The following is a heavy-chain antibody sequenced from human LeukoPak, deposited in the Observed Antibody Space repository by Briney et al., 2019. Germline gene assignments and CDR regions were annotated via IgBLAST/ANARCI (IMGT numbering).Heavy chain of an antibody. Sequence: PGGSLRLSCAASGFTFSEHYMDWVRQAPGKGLEGVGRIKSKTDGGTTDYAAPVKGRFTISRDDSKNTLYLQMNSLKTEDTAVYYCTTGGSEDSGYDSYFDYWGQGTLVTVSS. D-gene: IGHD5-12*01. CDR1: GFTFSEHY. V-gene: IGHV3-15*01. CDR3: TTGGSEDSGYDSYFDY. J-gene: IGHJ4*02. CDR2: IKSKTDGGTT.